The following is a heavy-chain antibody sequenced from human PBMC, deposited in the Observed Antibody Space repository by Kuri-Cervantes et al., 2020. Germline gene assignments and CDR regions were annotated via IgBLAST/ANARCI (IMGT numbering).Heavy chain of an antibody. Sequence: ASVKVSCKASGYAFTGYYMHWVRQAPGQGLEWMGIINPSGGSTSYAQKFQGRVTMTRDTSTSTVYMELSSLRSEDTAVYYCARDGYCSSTSCYTAHFDYWGQGTLVTVSS. CDR1: GYAFTGYY. J-gene: IGHJ4*02. CDR2: INPSGGST. CDR3: ARDGYCSSTSCYTAHFDY. D-gene: IGHD2-2*02. V-gene: IGHV1-46*01.